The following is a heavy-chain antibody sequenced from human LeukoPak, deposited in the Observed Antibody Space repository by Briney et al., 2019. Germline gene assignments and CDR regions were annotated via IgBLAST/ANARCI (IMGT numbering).Heavy chain of an antibody. CDR2: ISWNSGSI. CDR1: EFIFSDYA. J-gene: IGHJ3*02. Sequence: GGSLRLSCAASEFIFSDYAMHWVRQAPGKGLEWVSGISWNSGSIGYADSVKGRFTISRDNAKNSLYLQMNSLRAEDTALYYCAKDRGIRGRAFDIWGQGTMVTVSS. D-gene: IGHD3-10*01. V-gene: IGHV3-9*01. CDR3: AKDRGIRGRAFDI.